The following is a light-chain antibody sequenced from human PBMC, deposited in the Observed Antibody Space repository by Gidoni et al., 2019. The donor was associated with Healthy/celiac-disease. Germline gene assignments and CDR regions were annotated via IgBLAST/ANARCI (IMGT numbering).Light chain of an antibody. CDR2: GAS. Sequence: MVLTESPATLSLSPGERATLSCRASQSVSSYLAWYQQKPGQAPRLLIYGASNRPTGIPARFSGSGSGTDFTLTISSLEPEDFAVYYCQQRSNWPLTFGGGTKVEIK. J-gene: IGKJ4*01. V-gene: IGKV3-11*01. CDR1: QSVSSY. CDR3: QQRSNWPLT.